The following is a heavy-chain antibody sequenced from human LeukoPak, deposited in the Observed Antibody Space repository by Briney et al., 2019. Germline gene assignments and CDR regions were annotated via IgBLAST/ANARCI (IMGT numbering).Heavy chain of an antibody. V-gene: IGHV3-74*01. J-gene: IGHJ4*02. CDR3: AGAYDILTGYYLFDY. Sequence: GGSLRGSCAASGFTFSKYWMHWVRHAPGKGLVWVSRITNDGCSTSYADSVKGRFTISRDNAKNTVYLQMNSLRAEDTAVYYCAGAYDILTGYYLFDYWGQVTLVTVSS. CDR2: ITNDGCST. CDR1: GFTFSKYW. D-gene: IGHD3-9*01.